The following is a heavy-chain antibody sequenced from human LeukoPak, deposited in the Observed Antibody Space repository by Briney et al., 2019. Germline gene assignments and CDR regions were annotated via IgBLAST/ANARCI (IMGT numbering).Heavy chain of an antibody. J-gene: IGHJ4*02. D-gene: IGHD1-14*01. CDR1: LDSTTSNFW. CDR2: IHRSGSP. V-gene: IGHV4-4*02. Sequence: PSETLSLTCTVSLDSTTSNFWSWVRQPPGKHLHSIGEIHRSGSPNYNPSLQSRVTISIDRSRNQIVLELSSVTAADTAVYYCAREILGGFNPGAYWGQGTLVTVSS. CDR3: AREILGGFNPGAY.